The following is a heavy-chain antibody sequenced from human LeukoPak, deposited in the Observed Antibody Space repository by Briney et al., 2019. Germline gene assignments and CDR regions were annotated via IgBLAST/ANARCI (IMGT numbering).Heavy chain of an antibody. CDR2: INPNSGDT. D-gene: IGHD2-2*01. V-gene: IGHV1-2*02. Sequence: GASVKVSCKTAGYTFTDHYMHWVRQAPGQGLEWMGWINPNSGDTDYAQKFQGRVTMTRDTSISTVYMELSSLRFDDTAVYYCARADSVPAGDYHYWYMDVWGKGTTVTVSS. J-gene: IGHJ6*03. CDR1: GYTFTDHY. CDR3: ARADSVPAGDYHYWYMDV.